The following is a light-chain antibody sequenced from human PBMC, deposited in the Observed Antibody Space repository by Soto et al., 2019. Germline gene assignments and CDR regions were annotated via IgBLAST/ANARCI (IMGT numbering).Light chain of an antibody. CDR2: GVS. V-gene: IGKV3D-20*02. Sequence: EIVLTQSPGTLCLSPGVRATLSCRASQSVSRSYLAWYQQKPGQAPRRLMYGVSHRHTGIPDRFSGSGSGTAFTLTISSLEPEDFAVYYCQQRSNWPPTWTFGQGTKVDIK. J-gene: IGKJ1*01. CDR3: QQRSNWPPTWT. CDR1: QSVSRSY.